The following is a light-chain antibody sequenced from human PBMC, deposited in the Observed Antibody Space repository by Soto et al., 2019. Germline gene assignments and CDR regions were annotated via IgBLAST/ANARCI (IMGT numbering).Light chain of an antibody. CDR3: QQYGSSSIT. Sequence: EIVLTQSPGTLSLSPGEIATLSCRASQSVSSSYLAWYQQKPGQAPRLLIYGASSRATGIPDRFSGSGSGTDFTLTIRRLEPEDFAVYYCQQYGSSSITFGQGTRLEIK. CDR2: GAS. J-gene: IGKJ5*01. V-gene: IGKV3-20*01. CDR1: QSVSSSY.